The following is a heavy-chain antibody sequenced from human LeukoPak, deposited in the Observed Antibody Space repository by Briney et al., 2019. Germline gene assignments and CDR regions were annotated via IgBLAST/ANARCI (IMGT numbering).Heavy chain of an antibody. J-gene: IGHJ5*02. CDR1: GGSFSGYY. CDR3: ARGARMRVRKNWFDP. CDR2: ITHSGGT. D-gene: IGHD3-10*01. Sequence: SETLSLTCAVYGGSFSGYYWTWIRQSPGKGLEWIGEITHSGGTNYNPSLKSRVSISVDTSKNQFSLSLSSVTAADTAVYYCARGARMRVRKNWFDPWGQGTLVTVSS. V-gene: IGHV4-34*01.